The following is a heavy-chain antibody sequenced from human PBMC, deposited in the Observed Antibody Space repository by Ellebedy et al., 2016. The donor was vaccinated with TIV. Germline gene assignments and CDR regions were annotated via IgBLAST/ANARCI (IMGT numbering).Heavy chain of an antibody. V-gene: IGHV3-7*01. CDR3: ARKVPAPTTVPPNWYFDL. Sequence: GESLKISCAASGFTFSNSWMTWVRQAPGKGPEFVANIDQDGSTKNYVASVKGRFTISRDNAKNSLYLQMNSLRAEDTAVYYCARKVPAPTTVPPNWYFDLWGRGTLVTVSS. D-gene: IGHD4-17*01. CDR1: GFTFSNSW. CDR2: IDQDGSTK. J-gene: IGHJ2*01.